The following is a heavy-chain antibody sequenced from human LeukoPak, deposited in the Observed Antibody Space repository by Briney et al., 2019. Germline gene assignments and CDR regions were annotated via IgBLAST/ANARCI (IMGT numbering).Heavy chain of an antibody. CDR3: ARLPTGYPNWFDP. CDR1: GGSISSSSYY. D-gene: IGHD3-9*01. Sequence: SETLSLTCTVSGGSISSSSYYWGWIRQPPGKGLEWIGNINYGGSGSTYYNPSLKSRVTISVDTSRGQFSLKLNSVTAADTAVYYCARLPTGYPNWFDPWGQGTLVTVSS. J-gene: IGHJ5*02. CDR2: INYGGSGST. V-gene: IGHV4-39*01.